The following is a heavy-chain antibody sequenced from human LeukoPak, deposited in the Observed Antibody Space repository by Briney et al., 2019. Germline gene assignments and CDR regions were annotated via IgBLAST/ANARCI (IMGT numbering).Heavy chain of an antibody. Sequence: QTGGSLRLSCAASGLTFSNYGMHWVRQAPGKGLEWVAVISYDGSNKYYADSVKGRFTISRDNSKNTLYLQMNSLRAEDTAVYYCARDHAPGIAVAGSRRPFDYWGQGTLVTVSS. CDR1: GLTFSNYG. CDR2: ISYDGSNK. D-gene: IGHD6-19*01. CDR3: ARDHAPGIAVAGSRRPFDY. V-gene: IGHV3-30*03. J-gene: IGHJ4*02.